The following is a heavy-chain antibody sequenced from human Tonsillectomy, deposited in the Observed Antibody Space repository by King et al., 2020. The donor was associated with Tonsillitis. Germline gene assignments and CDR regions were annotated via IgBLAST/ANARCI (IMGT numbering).Heavy chain of an antibody. CDR2: ITADGGRT. Sequence: VQLVESGGGLVQPGGSLRLSCAASGFTFSNYAITWVRQAPGKGLEWVSAITADGGRTNYADSGRGRFTISRDNSQNTMYLQMNSLRAEDTAVYFCAKDLGERGIAATLVDWGQGTLVTVSS. J-gene: IGHJ4*02. V-gene: IGHV3-23*04. CDR1: GFTFSNYA. D-gene: IGHD2-15*01. CDR3: AKDLGERGIAATLVD.